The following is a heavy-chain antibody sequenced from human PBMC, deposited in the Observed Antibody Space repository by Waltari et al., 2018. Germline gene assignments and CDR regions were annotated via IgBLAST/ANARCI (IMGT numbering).Heavy chain of an antibody. V-gene: IGHV1-69*12. Sequence: QVQLVQSGAEVKKPESSVKVSCKASGATFSNSAFSWVRQAPGQGFEWMGGNIPVLGNANYGQKFQGRATITADESTSTVYMGLSSLRSEDTAVYYCATYAAGSGLHWGQGTLVTVSS. D-gene: IGHD3-10*01. J-gene: IGHJ4*02. CDR3: ATYAAGSGLH. CDR1: GATFSNSA. CDR2: NIPVLGNA.